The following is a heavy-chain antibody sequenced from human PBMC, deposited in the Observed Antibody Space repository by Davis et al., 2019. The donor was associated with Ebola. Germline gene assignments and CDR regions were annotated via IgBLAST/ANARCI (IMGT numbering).Heavy chain of an antibody. J-gene: IGHJ4*02. CDR2: INPSGGST. CDR1: GYTFTSYY. CDR3: ARDSIYCSGGSCYTDGVDY. V-gene: IGHV1-46*01. D-gene: IGHD2-15*01. Sequence: ASVKVSCKASGYTFTSYYMHWVRQAPGQGLEWMGIINPSGGSTSYAQKFQGRVTMTRDTSTSTVYMELSSLRSEDTAVYYCARDSIYCSGGSCYTDGVDYWGQGTLVTVSS.